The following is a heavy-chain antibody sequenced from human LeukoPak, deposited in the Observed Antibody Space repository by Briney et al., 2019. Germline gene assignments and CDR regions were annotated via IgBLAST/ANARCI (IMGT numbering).Heavy chain of an antibody. CDR3: ARGITMVRGVIIYYYYYYMDV. CDR1: GYTFTSYD. J-gene: IGHJ6*03. V-gene: IGHV1-46*01. Sequence: ASVKVSCKASGYTFTSYDINWVRQATGQGLEWMGIINPSGGSTSYAQKFQGRVTMTRDMSTSTVYMELSSLRSEDTAVYYCARGITMVRGVIIYYYYYYMDVWGKGTTVTVSS. CDR2: INPSGGST. D-gene: IGHD3-10*01.